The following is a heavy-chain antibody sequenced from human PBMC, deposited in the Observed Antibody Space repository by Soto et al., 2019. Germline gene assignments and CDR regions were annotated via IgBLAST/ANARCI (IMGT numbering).Heavy chain of an antibody. Sequence: EVQLVESGGGLVQPGRSLRLSCRASGFSFADYNFSWLRQAPGKGLEWISFIRSETYGGTTEYAASVKGRFYISRDDSKSIAYLQMSGLKTEDTAVYYCTRDRGYYGATVYYCDSWGHGTLVTVSS. CDR2: IRSETYGGTT. D-gene: IGHD3-10*01. V-gene: IGHV3-49*03. CDR1: GFSFADYN. J-gene: IGHJ5*01. CDR3: TRDRGYYGATVYYCDS.